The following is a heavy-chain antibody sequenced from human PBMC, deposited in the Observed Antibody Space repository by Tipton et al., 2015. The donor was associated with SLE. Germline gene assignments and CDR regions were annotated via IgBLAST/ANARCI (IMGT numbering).Heavy chain of an antibody. Sequence: TLSLTCTVSGGSISSYYWSWIRQPPGKGLEWIGYIYYSGSTNYNPSLKSRVTISVDTSKNQFSLKLSSVTAADTAVYYCARRIAAAGTAYFDYWGQGTLVTVSS. CDR2: IYYSGST. D-gene: IGHD6-13*01. J-gene: IGHJ4*02. V-gene: IGHV4-59*12. CDR1: GGSISSYY. CDR3: ARRIAAAGTAYFDY.